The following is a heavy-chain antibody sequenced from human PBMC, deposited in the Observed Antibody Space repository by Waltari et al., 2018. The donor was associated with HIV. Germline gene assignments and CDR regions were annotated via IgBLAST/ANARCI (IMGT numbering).Heavy chain of an antibody. CDR2: VIPMSGTT. CDR3: ASARETMGVDFDF. Sequence: LAQSGAEVRTPGSSVKESCKPSGGSFTRYGINWVRQAPGQGLEWMGRVIPMSGTTNKAQKFQGRVTITADKSTTTSYMELTSLRTEDTAVYYCASARETMGVDFDFWGQGTLVTVSS. CDR1: GGSFTRYG. V-gene: IGHV1-69*06. J-gene: IGHJ4*02. D-gene: IGHD3-10*01.